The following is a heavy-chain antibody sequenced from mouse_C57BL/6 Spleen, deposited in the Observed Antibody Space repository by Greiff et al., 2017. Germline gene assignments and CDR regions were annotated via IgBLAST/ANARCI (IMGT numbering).Heavy chain of an antibody. Sequence: QVQLQQSGPELVKPGASVKISCKASGYAFSSSWMNWVKQRPGKGLEWIGRIYPGDGDTNYNGKFKGKATLTADKSSSTAYMQLSSLTSADSAVYFCARSPMVTTGGDYWGQGTTLTVSS. V-gene: IGHV1-82*01. J-gene: IGHJ2*01. CDR1: GYAFSSSW. D-gene: IGHD2-2*01. CDR2: IYPGDGDT. CDR3: ARSPMVTTGGDY.